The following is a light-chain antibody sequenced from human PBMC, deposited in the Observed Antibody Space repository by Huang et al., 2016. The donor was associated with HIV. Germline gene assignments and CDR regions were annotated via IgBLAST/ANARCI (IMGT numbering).Light chain of an antibody. CDR1: KSVRNNY. V-gene: IGKV3D-20*01. J-gene: IGKJ2*01. CDR2: DAH. Sequence: IVLTQSPATLSLSPGERATLTCGASKSVRNNYLAWYQQKPGLAPRLLIYDAHVRAPGIPDRFSGSGSGTDFTLTISRLEPEDFAVYYCQQYSTSSYTFGQGTKVDI. CDR3: QQYSTSSYT.